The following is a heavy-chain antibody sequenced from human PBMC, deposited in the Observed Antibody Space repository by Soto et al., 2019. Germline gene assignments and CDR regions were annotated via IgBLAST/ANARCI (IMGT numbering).Heavy chain of an antibody. CDR3: AKDVSSRRWFDP. V-gene: IGHV4-4*07. Sequence: SETLSLTCAVSGASIRSYHWSWIRQPAGKGLEWIGRMQHTGNTNYNPSLKSRVTMSVDTSKNQISLKMTSVTAADTAAYFCAKDVSSRRWFDPWGQGSLVTVSS. D-gene: IGHD3-16*01. CDR1: GASIRSYH. CDR2: MQHTGNT. J-gene: IGHJ5*02.